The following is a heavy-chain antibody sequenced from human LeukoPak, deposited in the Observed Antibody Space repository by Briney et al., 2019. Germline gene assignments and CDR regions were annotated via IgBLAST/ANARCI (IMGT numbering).Heavy chain of an antibody. CDR1: GGSFSGYY. J-gene: IGHJ4*02. CDR2: INHSGST. CDR3: ARLKGAYGSGKASVLDY. Sequence: SETLSLTCAVYGGSFSGYYWSWIRQPPGKGLEWIGEINHSGSTNYNPSLKSRVTISVDTSKNQFSLKLSSVTAADTAVYYCARLKGAYGSGKASVLDYWGQGTLVTVSS. V-gene: IGHV4-34*01. D-gene: IGHD3-10*01.